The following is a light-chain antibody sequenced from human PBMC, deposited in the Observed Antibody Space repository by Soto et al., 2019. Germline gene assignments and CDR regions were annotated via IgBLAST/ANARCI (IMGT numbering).Light chain of an antibody. V-gene: IGKV1-39*01. Sequence: DIQMTQSPSSLSAAAGDRVTITCRASQSINNYLNWYQHRHGEAPKLLIFGASSLQRAVPSRFSGSGSGTEFTLTISSLQREDFATYYCQQTYNPPPTFGPGTKVEI. CDR1: QSINNY. CDR3: QQTYNPPPT. J-gene: IGKJ1*01. CDR2: GAS.